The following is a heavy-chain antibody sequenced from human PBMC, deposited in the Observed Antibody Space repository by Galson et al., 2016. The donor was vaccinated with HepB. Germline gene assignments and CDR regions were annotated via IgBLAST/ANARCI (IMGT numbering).Heavy chain of an antibody. CDR3: ARDRGLLHYYYGMDV. CDR1: GFTVSSNC. Sequence: SLRLSCAASGFTVSSNCMSWVRQAPGKGLEWVAVISYDGNNRHYAVAVKGRFTISRDSSTNTVYLQMNSLRADDTAVYFCARDRGLLHYYYGMDVWGQGTTVTVSS. CDR2: ISYDGNNR. J-gene: IGHJ6*02. V-gene: IGHV3-33*08. D-gene: IGHD4-17*01.